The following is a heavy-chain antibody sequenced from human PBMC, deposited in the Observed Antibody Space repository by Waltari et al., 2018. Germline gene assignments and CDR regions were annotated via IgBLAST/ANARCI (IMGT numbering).Heavy chain of an antibody. V-gene: IGHV1-2*02. CDR2: ITPNSGGT. J-gene: IGHJ6*02. Sequence: QVQLVQSGAEVKQPGASVKVSCKASGYPFTGYYIHWVRQAPGQGLEWMGWITPNSGGTNYAQKFQGRVTMTRDTSISTVYMELSRLRSDDTAVYYCARDAYHYFGMDVWGQGTTVTVSS. CDR1: GYPFTGYY. CDR3: ARDAYHYFGMDV.